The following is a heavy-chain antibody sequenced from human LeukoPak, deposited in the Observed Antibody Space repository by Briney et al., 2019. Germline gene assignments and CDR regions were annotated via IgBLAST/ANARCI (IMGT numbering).Heavy chain of an antibody. V-gene: IGHV4-39*07. D-gene: IGHD3-10*01. CDR1: GGSISSSSYY. Sequence: PSETLSLTCTVSGGSISSSSYYWGWIRQPPGQGLEWIGSIYYSGSTYYNPSLKSRVTMSVDTSKNQFSLKLSSVTAADTAVYYCARLSDYYGSGDYWGQGTLVTVSS. CDR2: IYYSGST. J-gene: IGHJ4*02. CDR3: ARLSDYYGSGDY.